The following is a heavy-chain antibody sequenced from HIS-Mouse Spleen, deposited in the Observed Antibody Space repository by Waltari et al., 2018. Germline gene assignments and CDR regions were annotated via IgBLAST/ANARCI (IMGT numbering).Heavy chain of an antibody. CDR2: IYTSGST. CDR3: ARDFHDFWSGYYGGDKKHDAFDI. V-gene: IGHV4-4*07. J-gene: IGHJ3*02. Sequence: QVQLQESGPGLVKPSETLSLTCTVSGGSISSYYWSWIRQPAGKGLEWIGRIYTSGSTNCNPSLKSRGTMSVDTSKNQFSLKLSSGTAADTAVYYCARDFHDFWSGYYGGDKKHDAFDIWGQGTMVTVSS. D-gene: IGHD3-3*01. CDR1: GGSISSYY.